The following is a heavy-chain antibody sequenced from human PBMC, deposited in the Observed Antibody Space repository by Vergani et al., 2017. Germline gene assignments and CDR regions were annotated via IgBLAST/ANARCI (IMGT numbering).Heavy chain of an antibody. Sequence: EVQLVASGGGLVQRGGSLRLSCEASGFTFSNLWMTWVRLAPGKGLEWVANIKYDGSKKNYVDSVKGRFTISRDNAKNSLYLQMNNLRVEDTAVYFCARSPHGYTYGGYISQFDPWGQGTLVTVSS. V-gene: IGHV3-7*01. D-gene: IGHD5-18*01. CDR2: IKYDGSKK. J-gene: IGHJ5*02. CDR3: ARSPHGYTYGGYISQFDP. CDR1: GFTFSNLW.